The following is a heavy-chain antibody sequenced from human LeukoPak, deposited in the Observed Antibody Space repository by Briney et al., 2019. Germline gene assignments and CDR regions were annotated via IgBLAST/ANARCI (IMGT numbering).Heavy chain of an antibody. CDR3: TARNFDY. V-gene: IGHV3-15*01. CDR1: GFTLSNAC. J-gene: IGHJ4*02. CDR2: IKSKTDGGTT. Sequence: PAESLRLSCAASGFTLSNACMNWVCQRPGKGLEWVGRIKSKTDGGTTDYAAPVKGRFTISRDDSKNTQYLQMNSLKTEDTAAYYCTARNFDYWGQGTLVTVSS.